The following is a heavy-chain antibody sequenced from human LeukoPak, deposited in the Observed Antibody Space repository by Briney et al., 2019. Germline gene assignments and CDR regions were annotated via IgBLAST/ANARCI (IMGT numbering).Heavy chain of an antibody. J-gene: IGHJ4*02. CDR1: GYAFTDYH. Sequence: ASVKVSCKASGYAFTDYHIHWVRQAPGQGLEWMGRINPNIGDTKYVQKFQGRVTMTRDTSISTAYMELSRLRSDDAAVYYCARGKKGSPNNYGGQGTLVTVSS. V-gene: IGHV1-2*02. CDR3: ARGKKGSPNNY. CDR2: INPNIGDT.